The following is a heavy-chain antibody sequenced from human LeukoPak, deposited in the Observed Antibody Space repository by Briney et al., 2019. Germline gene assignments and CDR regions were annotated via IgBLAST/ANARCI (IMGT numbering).Heavy chain of an antibody. Sequence: GASVKISCKASAYTFTGYYMHWVRQAPGQGLEWMGWINPNSGGTNYAQKFQGRVTMTRDTSISTAYMELSRLRSDDTAVYYCARGMYGGNCGFDYWGQGTLVTVSS. CDR1: AYTFTGYY. CDR3: ARGMYGGNCGFDY. CDR2: INPNSGGT. J-gene: IGHJ4*02. V-gene: IGHV1-2*02. D-gene: IGHD4-23*01.